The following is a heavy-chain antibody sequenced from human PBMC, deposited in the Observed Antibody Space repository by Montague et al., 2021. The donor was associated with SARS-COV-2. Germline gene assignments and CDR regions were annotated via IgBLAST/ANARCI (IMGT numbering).Heavy chain of an antibody. J-gene: IGHJ4*02. CDR1: GGSITGFS. D-gene: IGHD6-6*01. V-gene: IGHV4-4*07. CDR2: VTTSGTT. Sequence: SETLSLTCAVSGGSITGFSWSWVRQPAGKGLEWIGRVTTSGTTNYSPSLRSRVTMSVDTSKNQSSLNLNSVTAADTAIYYCARTPTRPLSLDSWGQGTLVTASS. CDR3: ARTPTRPLSLDS.